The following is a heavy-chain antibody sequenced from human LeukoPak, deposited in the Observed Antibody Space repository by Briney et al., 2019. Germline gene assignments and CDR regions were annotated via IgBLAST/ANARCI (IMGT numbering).Heavy chain of an antibody. V-gene: IGHV1-18*01. Sequence: EASVKVSCKASGYTFTSYGISWVRQAPGQGLEWMGWISAYNGNTNYAQKLQGRVTMTTDTSTSTAYMELRSLRSDDTAVYYCARDYTRTQAYYYYGMDVWGQGTTVTVSS. CDR1: GYTFTSYG. CDR3: ARDYTRTQAYYYYGMDV. J-gene: IGHJ6*02. D-gene: IGHD2-2*01. CDR2: ISAYNGNT.